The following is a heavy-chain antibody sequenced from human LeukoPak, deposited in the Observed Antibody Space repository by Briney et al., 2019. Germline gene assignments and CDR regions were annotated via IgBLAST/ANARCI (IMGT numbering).Heavy chain of an antibody. D-gene: IGHD2-15*01. V-gene: IGHV4-59*08. Sequence: SETLSLTCTVSGGSINSYFWSWIRQPPGKGLEWIGYIYYSGSTNYNPSLKSRLTISVDTSKNQFSLKLSSVTAVDTAVYYCARHDEDGRNSAYWGQGILVTVSS. CDR2: IYYSGST. CDR3: ARHDEDGRNSAY. J-gene: IGHJ4*02. CDR1: GGSINSYF.